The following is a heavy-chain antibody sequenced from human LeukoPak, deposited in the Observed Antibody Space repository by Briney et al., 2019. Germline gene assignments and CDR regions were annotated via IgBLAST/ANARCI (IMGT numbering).Heavy chain of an antibody. V-gene: IGHV4-59*01. D-gene: IGHD3-9*01. CDR1: GGSISSYY. CDR2: IYYSGST. CDR3: ARDLLGVPAGYSYYYYYGMDV. Sequence: SETLSLTCTVSGGSISSYYWSWIRQPPGKGLEWIGYIYYSGSTNYSPSLKSRVTISVDTSKNQFSLKLSSVTAADTAVYYCARDLLGVPAGYSYYYYYGMDVWGQGTTVTVSS. J-gene: IGHJ6*02.